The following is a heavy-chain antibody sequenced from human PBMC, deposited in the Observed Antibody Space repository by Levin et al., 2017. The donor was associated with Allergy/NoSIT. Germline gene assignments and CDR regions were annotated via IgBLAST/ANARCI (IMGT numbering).Heavy chain of an antibody. J-gene: IGHJ5*02. Sequence: GESLKISCKASGYTFTGYYMHWVRQAPGQGLEWMGWINPNSGGTNYAQKFQGWVTMTRDTSISTAYMELSRLRSDDTAVYYCARGGYCISTSCYYNWFDPWGQGTLVTVSS. CDR3: ARGGYCISTSCYYNWFDP. CDR1: GYTFTGYY. CDR2: INPNSGGT. V-gene: IGHV1-2*04. D-gene: IGHD2-2*01.